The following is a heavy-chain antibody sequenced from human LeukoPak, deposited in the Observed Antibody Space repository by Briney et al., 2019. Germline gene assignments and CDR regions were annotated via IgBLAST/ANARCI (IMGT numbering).Heavy chain of an antibody. CDR1: GGSISGYY. CDR3: ARTTVTTQSAIYFDY. Sequence: ASETLSLTCTVSGGSISGYYWSWIRQPPGKGLEWIGYIYHSGSTYYNPSLKSRVTISVDRSKNQFSLKLSSVTAADTAVYYCARTTVTTQSAIYFDYWGQGTLVTVSS. D-gene: IGHD4-17*01. CDR2: IYHSGST. V-gene: IGHV4-59*12. J-gene: IGHJ4*02.